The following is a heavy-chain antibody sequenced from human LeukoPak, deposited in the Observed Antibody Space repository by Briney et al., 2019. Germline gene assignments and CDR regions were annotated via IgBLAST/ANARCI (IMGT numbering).Heavy chain of an antibody. Sequence: ASVKVSCKASGYTFTSYYIHWVRQAPGQGLEWMGIINPSGGSTSYTQKLQGRVTMTRETSTSTVYMELSSLRSEDTAVYYCARSSGSSEYWGQGTLVTVSS. J-gene: IGHJ4*02. D-gene: IGHD6-6*01. CDR1: GYTFTSYY. CDR3: ARSSGSSEY. CDR2: INPSGGST. V-gene: IGHV1-46*01.